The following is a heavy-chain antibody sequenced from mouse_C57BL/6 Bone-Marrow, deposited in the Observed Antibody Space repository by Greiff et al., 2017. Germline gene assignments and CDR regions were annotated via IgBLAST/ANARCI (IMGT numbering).Heavy chain of an antibody. CDR3: ARDLRP. J-gene: IGHJ3*01. CDR1: GYSITSGYY. Sequence: EVQLQESGPGLVKPSPSLSLSCSVTGYSITSGYYWNWIRQFPGNKLEWMGYISYDGSNNYNPSLKNRISITRDTSTNQFFLKLNSVTTEDTATYYCARDLRPRGQGTLVTVSA. D-gene: IGHD1-2*01. CDR2: ISYDGSN. V-gene: IGHV3-6*01.